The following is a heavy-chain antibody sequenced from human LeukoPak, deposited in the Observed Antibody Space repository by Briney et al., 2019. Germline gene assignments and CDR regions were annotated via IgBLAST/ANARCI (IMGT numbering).Heavy chain of an antibody. Sequence: SETLSLTCTVFGGSFTDYFWTWIRHSPRKGLEWIGEINDYTGDTNYNPSLNSRVSISLEKSKSQFSLELRSVTAADTAVYYCARGRIAKIVVVHSFSYGMDVWGQGTTVTVSS. CDR2: INDYTGDT. CDR3: ARGRIAKIVVVHSFSYGMDV. CDR1: GGSFTDYF. D-gene: IGHD3-22*01. J-gene: IGHJ6*02. V-gene: IGHV4-34*01.